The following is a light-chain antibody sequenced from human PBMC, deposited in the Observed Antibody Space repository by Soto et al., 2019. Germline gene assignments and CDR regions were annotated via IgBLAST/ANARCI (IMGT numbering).Light chain of an antibody. CDR2: GAS. V-gene: IGKV3-15*01. CDR1: QSVRSTH. CDR3: QQYNNWPQT. Sequence: EIVFTQSSGAPAPSPGARAPPSCRASQSVRSTHLAWYQQKPGQAPRLLIYGASTRATGIPARFSGSGSGTEFTLTSSSLQSEDFAVYYCQQYNNWPQTFGQGTKVDIK. J-gene: IGKJ1*01.